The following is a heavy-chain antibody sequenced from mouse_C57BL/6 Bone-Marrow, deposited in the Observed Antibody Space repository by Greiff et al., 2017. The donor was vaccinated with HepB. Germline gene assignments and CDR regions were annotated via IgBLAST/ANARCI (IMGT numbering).Heavy chain of an antibody. CDR1: GFTFSSYA. CDR2: ISSGGDYI. Sequence: EVKLMESGEGLVKPGGSLKLSCAASGFTFSSYAMSWVRQTPEKRLEWVAYISSGGDYIYYADTVKGRFTISRDNARKTLYLQMSSLKSEDTAMYYCTRGYGYDEAWFAYWGQGTLVTVSA. CDR3: TRGYGYDEAWFAY. J-gene: IGHJ3*01. V-gene: IGHV5-9-1*02. D-gene: IGHD2-2*01.